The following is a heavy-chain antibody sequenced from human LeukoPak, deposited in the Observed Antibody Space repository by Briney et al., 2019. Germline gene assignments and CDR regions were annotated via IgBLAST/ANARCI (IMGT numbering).Heavy chain of an antibody. V-gene: IGHV3-30*02. CDR1: GFTFSNYG. D-gene: IGHD5-18*01. CDR3: ANERAQYTYGPKYFDY. CDR2: IRYDGSNK. Sequence: GGSLRLSCAASGFTFSNYGMHRVRQAPGKWLEWVAFIRYDGSNKYYADSVKGRFTISRDSSKNTLYLQMNSLRAEDTAVYYCANERAQYTYGPKYFDYWGQGTLVTVSS. J-gene: IGHJ4*02.